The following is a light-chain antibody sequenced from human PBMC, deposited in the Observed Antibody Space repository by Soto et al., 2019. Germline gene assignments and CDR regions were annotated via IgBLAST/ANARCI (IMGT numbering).Light chain of an antibody. CDR3: SSYAGSTYV. Sequence: QSVLTQPASVSGSPGQSITISCTGTSGDVGGYYYVSWYQQLPGKAPKLMISEVSNRPSGVSNRFSGSKSGNTASLTISGLQAEDEADYYCSSYAGSTYVFGTGTKVTVL. CDR1: SGDVGGYYY. J-gene: IGLJ1*01. V-gene: IGLV2-14*01. CDR2: EVS.